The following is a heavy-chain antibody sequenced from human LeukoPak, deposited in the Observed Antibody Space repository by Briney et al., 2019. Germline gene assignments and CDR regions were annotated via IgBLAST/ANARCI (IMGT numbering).Heavy chain of an antibody. D-gene: IGHD3-3*02. CDR3: ARHFSTYSYGLDV. V-gene: IGHV3-7*01. CDR1: GFTVSSNY. CDR2: IKPDGSAN. J-gene: IGHJ6*02. Sequence: GGSLRLSCAASGFTVSSNYMSWVRQAPGKGLEWVANIKPDGSANFYVDSVKGRFTISRDNAESSLYLQMNSLRPEDTAVYYCARHFSTYSYGLDVWGQGTTVTVSS.